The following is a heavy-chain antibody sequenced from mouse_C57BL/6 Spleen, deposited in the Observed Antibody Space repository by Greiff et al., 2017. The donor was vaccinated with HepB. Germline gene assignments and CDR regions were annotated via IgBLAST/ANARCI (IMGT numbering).Heavy chain of an antibody. D-gene: IGHD1-1*01. CDR1: GYTFTSYW. J-gene: IGHJ4*01. CDR2: IYPRSGNT. CDR3: ARRGYGSSPYYYAMDY. V-gene: IGHV1-81*01. Sequence: VQLQQPGAELVRPGSSVKLSCKASGYTFTSYWMDWVKQRTGQGLEWIGEIYPRSGNTYYNEKFKGKATLTADKSSSTAYMELRSLTSEDSAVYFCARRGYGSSPYYYAMDYWGQGTSVTVSS.